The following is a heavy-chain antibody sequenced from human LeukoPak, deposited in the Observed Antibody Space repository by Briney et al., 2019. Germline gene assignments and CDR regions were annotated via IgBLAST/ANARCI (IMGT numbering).Heavy chain of an antibody. V-gene: IGHV3-21*01. CDR3: ARELSFAARLGY. J-gene: IGHJ4*02. CDR2: ISSSSTYI. Sequence: GGSLRLSCAASGFTFSSYTINWVRQAPGKGLEWVSSISSSSTYIYYADSVKGRFTISRDNAKNSLYLQMNSLRAEDTAVYFCARELSFAARLGYWGQGILVTVSS. CDR1: GFTFSSYT. D-gene: IGHD6-6*01.